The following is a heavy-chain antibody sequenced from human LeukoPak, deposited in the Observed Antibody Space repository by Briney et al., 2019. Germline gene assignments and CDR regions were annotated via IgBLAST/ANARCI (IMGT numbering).Heavy chain of an antibody. J-gene: IGHJ4*02. D-gene: IGHD5-18*01. Sequence: ASVKVSCKASGYTFSSYGISWVRQAPGQGLEWMGWISAYNGNTNSPQNLQGRVTLTTDTSTSTAYMELRSLISDDTAVYYCARDVLYSYGYTPFDYWGQGTLVTVSS. CDR3: ARDVLYSYGYTPFDY. CDR2: ISAYNGNT. V-gene: IGHV1-18*01. CDR1: GYTFSSYG.